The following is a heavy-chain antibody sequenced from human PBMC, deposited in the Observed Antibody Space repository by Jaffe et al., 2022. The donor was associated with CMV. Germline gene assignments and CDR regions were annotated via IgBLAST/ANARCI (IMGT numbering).Heavy chain of an antibody. V-gene: IGHV1-69*09. D-gene: IGHD3-10*01. CDR1: GGTFSSYA. Sequence: QVQLVQSGAEVKKPGSSVKVSCKASGGTFSSYAISWVRQAPGQGLEWMGRIIPILGIANYAQKFQGRVTITADKSTSTAYMELSSLRSEDTAVYYCAREGFRVLLWFGADAFDIWGQGTMVTVSS. CDR2: IIPILGIA. J-gene: IGHJ3*02. CDR3: AREGFRVLLWFGADAFDI.